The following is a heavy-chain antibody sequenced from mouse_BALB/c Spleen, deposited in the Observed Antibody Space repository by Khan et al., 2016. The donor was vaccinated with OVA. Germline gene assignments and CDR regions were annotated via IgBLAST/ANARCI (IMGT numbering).Heavy chain of an antibody. CDR1: GYTFTTYW. CDR2: INPTSGYT. Sequence: QVQLKQSGAELAKPGASVKMSCKASGYTFTTYWMHWVKQRPGQGLEWIGYINPTSGYTDYNEKFKDRATLSADRSSSTAYMQLSSLTFEDSAVYYCTRDRIDYWGQGTTLTVPS. J-gene: IGHJ2*01. V-gene: IGHV1-7*01. CDR3: TRDRIDY.